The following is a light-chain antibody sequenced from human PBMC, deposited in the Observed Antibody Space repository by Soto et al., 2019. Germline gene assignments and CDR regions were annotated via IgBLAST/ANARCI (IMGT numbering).Light chain of an antibody. CDR1: QGINNY. CDR2: AAS. V-gene: IGKV1-17*03. Sequence: DLQMTQSPSAMSASVGDRVTITCRASQGINNYLAWFQQKPGKAPKRLIYAASSLQIGVPSRFSGGGSGTEFTLTIDSLQPEDSATYYCLHHNFNQWTFGQGTKVEI. CDR3: LHHNFNQWT. J-gene: IGKJ1*01.